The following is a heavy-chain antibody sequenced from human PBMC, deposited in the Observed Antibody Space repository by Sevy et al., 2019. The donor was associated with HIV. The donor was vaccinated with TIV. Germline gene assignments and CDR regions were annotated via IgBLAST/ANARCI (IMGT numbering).Heavy chain of an antibody. V-gene: IGHV3-23*01. CDR1: GFTFSSYA. CDR2: ISGSGGST. CDR3: ATNQLLYWFDP. Sequence: GGSLRLSCAASGFTFSSYAMSWVRQAPGKGLEWVSAISGSGGSTYYANSVKGRFTISRDNSKNTLYLQMNSLRAEDTAVYYCATNQLLYWFDPWGQGTLVTVSS. D-gene: IGHD2-2*01. J-gene: IGHJ5*02.